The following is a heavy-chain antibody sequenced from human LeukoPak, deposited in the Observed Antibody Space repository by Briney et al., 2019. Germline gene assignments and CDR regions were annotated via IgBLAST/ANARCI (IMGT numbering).Heavy chain of an antibody. CDR2: IYSSGST. CDR3: ARNGNPYYFDY. D-gene: IGHD4-23*01. Sequence: SETLSLTCTVSGGSISSYYWNWIQQPAGKGLEWIGRIYSSGSTNYNPSLKSRVTMSVDTSKNQFSLKLSSVTAADTAVYYCARNGNPYYFDYWGQGTLVTVSS. J-gene: IGHJ4*02. CDR1: GGSISSYY. V-gene: IGHV4-4*07.